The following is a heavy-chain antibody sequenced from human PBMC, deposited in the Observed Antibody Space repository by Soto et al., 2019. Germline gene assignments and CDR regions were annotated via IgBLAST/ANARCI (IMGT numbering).Heavy chain of an antibody. CDR1: GYTFTSYG. CDR2: ISAYNRNT. J-gene: IGHJ6*02. D-gene: IGHD2-15*01. CDR3: ARFSGGSYNTYYFYYGMDV. Sequence: ASVKVSCKASGYTFTSYGISLVRQAPGQGLDWIGWISAYNRNTKYAQNLQSRVTMTTHTSTNKAYMELRSLTSDDTAVYYCARFSGGSYNTYYFYYGMDVWGQGTTVTVSS. V-gene: IGHV1-18*01.